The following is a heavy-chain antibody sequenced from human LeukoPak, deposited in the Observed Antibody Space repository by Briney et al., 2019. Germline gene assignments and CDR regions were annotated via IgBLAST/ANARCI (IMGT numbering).Heavy chain of an antibody. CDR3: ARGPLGDPAHFDY. CDR2: IIPIFGTA. CDR1: GGTFSSYA. D-gene: IGHD2-21*01. V-gene: IGHV1-69*01. J-gene: IGHJ4*02. Sequence: ASVKVSCKASGGTFSSYAISWVRQAPGQGLEWMGGIIPIFGTANYAQKFQGRVTIAADESTSTAYMELSSLRSEDTAVYYCARGPLGDPAHFDYWGQGTLVTVSS.